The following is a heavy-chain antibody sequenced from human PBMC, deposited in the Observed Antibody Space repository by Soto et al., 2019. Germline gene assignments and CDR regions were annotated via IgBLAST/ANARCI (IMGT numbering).Heavy chain of an antibody. Sequence: SETLSLTCTVSGGSISSYYWSWIRQPPGKGLEWIGYIYYSGSTNYNPSLKSRVTISVGTSKNQFSLKLSSVTAADTAVYYCARVRYKNWFDPWGQGTLVTVSS. CDR1: GGSISSYY. CDR3: ARVRYKNWFDP. D-gene: IGHD1-1*01. CDR2: IYYSGST. V-gene: IGHV4-59*01. J-gene: IGHJ5*02.